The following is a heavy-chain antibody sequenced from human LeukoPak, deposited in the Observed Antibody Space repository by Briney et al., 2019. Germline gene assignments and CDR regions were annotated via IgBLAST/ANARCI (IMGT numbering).Heavy chain of an antibody. CDR1: GYTLTELS. D-gene: IGHD3-16*02. V-gene: IGHV1-24*01. J-gene: IGHJ4*02. CDR3: ATWGFRDYVWGSYRHRDLDY. CDR2: FDPEDGET. Sequence: EASVKVSCKVSGYTLTELSMHWVRQAPGKGLEWMGGFDPEDGETIYAQKFQGRVTMTEDTSTDTAYMELSSLRSEDTAVYYCATWGFRDYVWGSYRHRDLDYWGQGTLVTVSS.